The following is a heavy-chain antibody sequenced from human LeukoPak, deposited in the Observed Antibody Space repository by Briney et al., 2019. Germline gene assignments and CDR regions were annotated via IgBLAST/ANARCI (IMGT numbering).Heavy chain of an antibody. CDR2: IYPGDSDT. V-gene: IGHV5-51*01. CDR3: ARHALSSSWHRTVNWFDP. CDR1: GYSFTSYW. D-gene: IGHD6-13*01. J-gene: IGHJ5*02. Sequence: GESLKISCKGSGYSFTSYWIGWVRQMPGKGLEWMGIIYPGDSDTRYSPSFQGQVTISADKSISTAYLQWSSLKASDTAMYYCARHALSSSWHRTVNWFDPWGQGTLVTVSS.